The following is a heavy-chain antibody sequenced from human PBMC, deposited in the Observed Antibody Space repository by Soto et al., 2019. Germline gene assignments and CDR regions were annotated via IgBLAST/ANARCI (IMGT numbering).Heavy chain of an antibody. D-gene: IGHD2-8*01. CDR1: GGSISSYY. CDR3: ARDIMGTNYYYYGMDV. J-gene: IGHJ6*02. V-gene: IGHV4-59*01. CDR2: IYYSGST. Sequence: SETLCLTCTVSGGSISSYYGSWIRQPPGKGLEWIGYIYYSGSTNYNPSLKSRVTISVDTSKNQFSLKLSSVTAADTAVYYCARDIMGTNYYYYGMDVWGQGTTVTSP.